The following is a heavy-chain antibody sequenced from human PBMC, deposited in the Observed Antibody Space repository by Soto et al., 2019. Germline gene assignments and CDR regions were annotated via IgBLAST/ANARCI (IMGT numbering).Heavy chain of an antibody. Sequence: SETLSLTCTVSGGSISSSSYYWGWIRQPPGKGLEWIGSIYYSGSTYYNPSLKSRVTISVDTSKNQFSLKLSSVTAADTAVYYCARLAFGLTTLPFQHWGQGTLVTVSS. CDR3: ARLAFGLTTLPFQH. J-gene: IGHJ1*01. D-gene: IGHD4-17*01. V-gene: IGHV4-39*01. CDR2: IYYSGST. CDR1: GGSISSSSYY.